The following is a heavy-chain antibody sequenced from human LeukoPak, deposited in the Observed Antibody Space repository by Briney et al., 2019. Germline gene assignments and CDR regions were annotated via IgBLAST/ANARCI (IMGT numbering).Heavy chain of an antibody. J-gene: IGHJ4*02. CDR3: AKGRGRVFQFLPV. V-gene: IGHV3-43*02. CDR1: GFTFYDFA. CDR2: ITGDGTGT. Sequence: GGSLRLSCAASGFTFYDFAMHWVRQAPGKGLEWVSLITGDGTGTHYADSVKGRFTISRDNSKDSLYLELNSLRSEDTALYYCAKGRGRVFQFLPVWGQGPLVSVFS. D-gene: IGHD3-16*01.